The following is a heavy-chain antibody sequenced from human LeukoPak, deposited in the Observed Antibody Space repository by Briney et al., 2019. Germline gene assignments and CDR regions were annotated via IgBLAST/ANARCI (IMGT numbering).Heavy chain of an antibody. J-gene: IGHJ5*02. CDR2: IKQDRSEK. CDR3: AREGDYGDYDNWFDP. CDR1: GFTFTNYW. V-gene: IGHV3-7*01. D-gene: IGHD4-17*01. Sequence: PGGSLRLSCAASGFTFTNYWMSWVRQAPGKGLELVANIKQDRSEKYYVDSVKGRFTISRDNAKNSLYLQMNSLRAEDTAVYYCAREGDYGDYDNWFDPWGQGTLVTVSS.